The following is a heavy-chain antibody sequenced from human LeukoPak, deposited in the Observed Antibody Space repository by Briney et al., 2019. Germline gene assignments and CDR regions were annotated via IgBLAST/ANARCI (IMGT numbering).Heavy chain of an antibody. CDR1: GFTFRSYG. D-gene: IGHD6-13*01. CDR3: AKERASAGTDYFDY. CDR2: TWNDGSNE. Sequence: GGSLRLSCAASGFTFRSYGMHWVRPAPGKGLEWVAATWNDGSNEYYADSVKGRFAISRDNSKNTLYLQMNSRRAEDTAVYYCAKERASAGTDYFDYWGQGALVTVSS. V-gene: IGHV3-33*06. J-gene: IGHJ4*02.